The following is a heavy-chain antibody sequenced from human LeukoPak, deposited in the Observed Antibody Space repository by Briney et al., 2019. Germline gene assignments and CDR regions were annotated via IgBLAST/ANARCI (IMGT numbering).Heavy chain of an antibody. CDR1: GFTFDDYT. V-gene: IGHV3-43*01. D-gene: IGHD5-12*01. Sequence: GGSLRLSCAASGFTFDDYTMHWVRQAPGKGLEWVSLISWDGGSSYYADSVKGRFTISRDNSKNSLYLQMNSLRTEDTALYYCAKAKDIVAPFDYWGQGTLVTVSS. CDR3: AKAKDIVAPFDY. CDR2: ISWDGGSS. J-gene: IGHJ4*02.